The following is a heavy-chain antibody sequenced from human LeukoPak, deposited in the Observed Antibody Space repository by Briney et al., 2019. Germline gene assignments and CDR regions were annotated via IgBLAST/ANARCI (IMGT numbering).Heavy chain of an antibody. Sequence: GGSLRLSCATSGFNFSAYTMNWVRQAPGKGLDWVSSISPTTAYIHYADSMKGRFTISRDNARRSLYLQMNSLRVEDTAKYYCVSSLHGFSYGPGYWGQGTLVIVSS. J-gene: IGHJ4*02. CDR1: GFNFSAYT. D-gene: IGHD3-10*01. V-gene: IGHV3-21*01. CDR3: VSSLHGFSYGPGY. CDR2: ISPTTAYI.